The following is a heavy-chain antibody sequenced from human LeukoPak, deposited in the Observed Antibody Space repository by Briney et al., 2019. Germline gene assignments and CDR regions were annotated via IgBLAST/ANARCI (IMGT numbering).Heavy chain of an antibody. J-gene: IGHJ4*02. CDR2: ISYDGSSK. CDR1: GFTFSSYA. D-gene: IGHD3-9*01. Sequence: GRSLRLSCAASGFTFSSYAMHWVRQAPGKGLEWVAVISYDGSSKYYADSVKGRFTISRDNSENTLYLQMNSLRAEDTAVYYCARDESYYDILTGVGYWGQGTLVTVSS. CDR3: ARDESYYDILTGVGY. V-gene: IGHV3-30*04.